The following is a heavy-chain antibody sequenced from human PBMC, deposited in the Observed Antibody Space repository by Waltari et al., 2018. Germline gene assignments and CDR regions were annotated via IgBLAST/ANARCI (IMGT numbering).Heavy chain of an antibody. J-gene: IGHJ4*02. CDR1: GYTFTGYY. V-gene: IGHV1-2*02. D-gene: IGHD5-12*01. CDR2: INPNIGGT. Sequence: QVQLVQSGAEVKKPGASVKVSCKASGYTFTGYYMHWVRQAPGQGLEWMGWINPNIGGTNYAQKFQGRVTMTRDTSISTAYMELSRLRSDDTAVYYCARGHSGYDFDYWGQGTLVTVSS. CDR3: ARGHSGYDFDY.